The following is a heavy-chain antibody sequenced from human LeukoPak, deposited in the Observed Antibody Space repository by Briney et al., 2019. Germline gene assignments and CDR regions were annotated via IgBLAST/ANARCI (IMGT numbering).Heavy chain of an antibody. J-gene: IGHJ4*02. CDR3: ARARGRGYDSSGYADY. CDR1: GYTFTSYG. V-gene: IGHV1-18*01. D-gene: IGHD3-22*01. Sequence: ASVKVSCKASGYTFTSYGISWVRQALGQGLEWMGWISAYNGNTNYAQKLQGRVTMTTDTSTSTAYMELRSLRSDDTAVYYCARARGRGYDSSGYADYWGQGTLVTVSS. CDR2: ISAYNGNT.